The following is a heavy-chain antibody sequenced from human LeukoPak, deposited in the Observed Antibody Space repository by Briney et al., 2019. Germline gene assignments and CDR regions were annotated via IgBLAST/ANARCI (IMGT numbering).Heavy chain of an antibody. D-gene: IGHD3-10*01. V-gene: IGHV4-59*01. CDR3: ARTSRHFYGSGSNLTPWPADMDV. J-gene: IGHJ6*02. CDR1: GGSINSYY. CDR2: IYYSGST. Sequence: SETLSLTCTVSGGSINSYYWTWIRQPPGKGLEWIGYIYYSGSTHYNPSLNSRVTISMDTSKNQFSLKLSSVTAADTAVYYCARTSRHFYGSGSNLTPWPADMDVWGQGTTVTVSS.